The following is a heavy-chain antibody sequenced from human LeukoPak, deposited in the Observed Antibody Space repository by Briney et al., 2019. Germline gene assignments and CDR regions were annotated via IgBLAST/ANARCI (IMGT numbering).Heavy chain of an antibody. V-gene: IGHV1-69*01. Sequence: SVKVSCKASGGTFSSYAISWVRQAPGQGREWMGGIIPIFGTANYAQKFQGRVTITADESTSTAYMELSSLRYEDTAVYYCARSIAAAGTLDYWGQGTLVTVSS. CDR1: GGTFSSYA. D-gene: IGHD6-13*01. J-gene: IGHJ4*02. CDR2: IIPIFGTA. CDR3: ARSIAAAGTLDY.